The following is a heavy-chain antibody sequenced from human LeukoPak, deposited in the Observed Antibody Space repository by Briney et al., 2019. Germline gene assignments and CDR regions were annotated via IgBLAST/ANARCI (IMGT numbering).Heavy chain of an antibody. CDR3: ARVGASGGYEDRWATVGY. V-gene: IGHV3-30-3*01. CDR2: ISYDGDEK. J-gene: IGHJ4*02. Sequence: TGGSLRLSCAASGFTFSNYAMHWVRQAPGKGLGWGAVISYDGDEKYYTNSVKGGVTLSRDNTKNTLFLQMNTLRVEDRAVYYCARVGASGGYEDRWATVGYWGQGTLVIVPS. CDR1: GFTFSNYA. D-gene: IGHD2-15*01.